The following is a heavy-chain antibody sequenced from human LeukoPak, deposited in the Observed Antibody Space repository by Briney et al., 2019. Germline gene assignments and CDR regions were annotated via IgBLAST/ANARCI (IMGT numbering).Heavy chain of an antibody. CDR2: IYYSGST. CDR3: ASEGRSRIDFWSGRDAFDI. Sequence: SETLSLTCTVSGGSISSSSYYWGWIRQPPGKGLEWIGSIYYSGSTYYNLSLKSRVTISVDTSKNQFSLKLSSVTAADTAVYYCASEGRSRIDFWSGRDAFDIWGQGTMVTVSS. J-gene: IGHJ3*02. D-gene: IGHD3-3*01. CDR1: GGSISSSSYY. V-gene: IGHV4-39*01.